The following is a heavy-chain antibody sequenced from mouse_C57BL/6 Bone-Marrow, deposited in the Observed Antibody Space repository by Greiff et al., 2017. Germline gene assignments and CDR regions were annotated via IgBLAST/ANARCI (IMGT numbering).Heavy chain of an antibody. CDR2: IYPGDGDT. CDR3: ARSRTVVARDYFDY. D-gene: IGHD1-1*01. CDR1: GYAFSSSW. J-gene: IGHJ2*01. V-gene: IGHV1-82*01. Sequence: QVQLKESGPELVKPGASVKISCKASGYAFSSSWMNWVKQRPGKGLEWIGRIYPGDGDTNYNGKFKGKATLTADKSSSTAYMQLSSLTSEDSAVYFCARSRTVVARDYFDYWGQGTTLTVSS.